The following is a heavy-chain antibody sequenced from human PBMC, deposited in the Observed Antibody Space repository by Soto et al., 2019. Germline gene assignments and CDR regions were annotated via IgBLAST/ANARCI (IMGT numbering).Heavy chain of an antibody. CDR3: ATRSGRYCSGGSCYSAYVY. V-gene: IGHV4-59*01. J-gene: IGHJ4*02. CDR1: GGSISSYY. Sequence: SETLSLTCTVSGGSISSYYWSWIRQPPGKGLEWIGYIYYSGRTNYNPSLKSRVTISVDTSRNQFSLELSSVTAADTAVYYCATRSGRYCSGGSCYSAYVYWGQGALVTVST. D-gene: IGHD2-15*01. CDR2: IYYSGRT.